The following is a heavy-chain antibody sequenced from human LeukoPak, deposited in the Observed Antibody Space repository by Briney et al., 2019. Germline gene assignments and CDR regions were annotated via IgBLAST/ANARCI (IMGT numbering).Heavy chain of an antibody. Sequence: GSLRLSCETSGFIFSNCWMTWVRQAPGKGLEWVANIKTDASEKYYEDSVKGRLTISRDNSKNTLYLQMNSLRAEDTAVYYCAKIGGIGDWRYYFDYWGQGTLVTVSS. CDR2: IKTDASEK. D-gene: IGHD3-9*01. CDR3: AKIGGIGDWRYYFDY. V-gene: IGHV3-7*03. CDR1: GFIFSNCW. J-gene: IGHJ4*02.